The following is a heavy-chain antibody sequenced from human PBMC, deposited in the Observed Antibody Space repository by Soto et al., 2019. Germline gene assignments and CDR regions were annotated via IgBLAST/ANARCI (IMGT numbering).Heavy chain of an antibody. CDR1: GFTFSSHA. J-gene: IGHJ4*02. V-gene: IGHV3-23*01. Sequence: GGSLRLSCTASGFTFSSHAMTWVRQAPGKGLEWVSALSGSGGSTYYADSVKGRFTISRDSSKNTVSLEMTSLRAEDTAVYYCAKGGRQWLVTSDFNYWGQGALVTVSS. CDR2: LSGSGGST. D-gene: IGHD6-19*01. CDR3: AKGGRQWLVTSDFNY.